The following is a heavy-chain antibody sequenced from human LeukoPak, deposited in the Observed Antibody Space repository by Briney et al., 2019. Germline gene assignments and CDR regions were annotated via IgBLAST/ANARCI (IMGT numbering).Heavy chain of an antibody. CDR3: AREGSPFYYYYMDV. Sequence: ASVKVSCKASGYTFTSYGISWVRQAPGQGLEWMGWISAYDGNTNYAQKLQGRVTMTTDTSTSIAYMELRSLRSDDTAVYYCAREGSPFYYYYMDVWGKGTTVTVSS. D-gene: IGHD2-15*01. CDR2: ISAYDGNT. CDR1: GYTFTSYG. V-gene: IGHV1-18*01. J-gene: IGHJ6*03.